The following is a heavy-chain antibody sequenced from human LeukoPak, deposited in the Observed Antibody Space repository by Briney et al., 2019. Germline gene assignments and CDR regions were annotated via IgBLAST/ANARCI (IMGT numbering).Heavy chain of an antibody. D-gene: IGHD2-2*01. V-gene: IGHV3-21*01. CDR2: ISSSSSYI. CDR1: GFTFSSYS. J-gene: IGHJ6*03. CDR3: ARGSTHRIVVVPAATRLPYYYYYYMDV. Sequence: GGSLRLSCAASGFTFSSYSMNWVRQAPGKGLEWVSSISSSSSYIYYADSVKGRFTISRDNAKNSLYLQMNSLRAEDTAVYYCARGSTHRIVVVPAATRLPYYYYYYMDVWGKGTTVTISS.